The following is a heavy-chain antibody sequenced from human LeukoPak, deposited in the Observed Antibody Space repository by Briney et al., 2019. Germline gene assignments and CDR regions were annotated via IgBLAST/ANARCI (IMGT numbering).Heavy chain of an antibody. Sequence: PGGSLRLSCTASGFTFGDYAMSWVRQAPGKGLEWVGFIRSKAYGGTTEYAASVKGRFTISRDDSKSIAYLQMNSLKTEDTAVYYCTRLGGVGHDYGDQDWGQGTLVTVSS. D-gene: IGHD4-17*01. V-gene: IGHV3-49*04. CDR3: TRLGGVGHDYGDQD. J-gene: IGHJ4*02. CDR1: GFTFGDYA. CDR2: IRSKAYGGTT.